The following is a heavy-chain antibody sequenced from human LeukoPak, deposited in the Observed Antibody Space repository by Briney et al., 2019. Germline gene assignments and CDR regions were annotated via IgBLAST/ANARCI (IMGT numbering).Heavy chain of an antibody. CDR3: ARVDPYYYGSGTYYFDY. J-gene: IGHJ4*02. V-gene: IGHV4-61*05. CDR2: IYYSGSA. Sequence: PSETLSLTRTVSGGSISSSSYYWGWIRQPPGKGLEWIGYIYYSGSANYNPSLESRVTISVDTSKNQFSLKLTSVTAADTAVYYCARVDPYYYGSGTYYFDYWGQGTLVTVSS. D-gene: IGHD3-10*01. CDR1: GGSISSSSYY.